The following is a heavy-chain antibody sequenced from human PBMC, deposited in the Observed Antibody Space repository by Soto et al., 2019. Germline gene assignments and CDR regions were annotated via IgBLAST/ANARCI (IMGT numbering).Heavy chain of an antibody. CDR3: AKASVWYPYFDS. V-gene: IGHV3-23*01. CDR1: EFSFDDYA. Sequence: EAQLLESGGDLVQPGGSLRLSCAASEFSFDDYAMSWVRQAPGKGLEWVSSITYTGVSTYYVDSVKGRFTISRDNSKDTLYLQMNGLRAEDTAIYYCAKASVWYPYFDSWGQGTLVTVSS. CDR2: ITYTGVST. J-gene: IGHJ4*02. D-gene: IGHD6-13*01.